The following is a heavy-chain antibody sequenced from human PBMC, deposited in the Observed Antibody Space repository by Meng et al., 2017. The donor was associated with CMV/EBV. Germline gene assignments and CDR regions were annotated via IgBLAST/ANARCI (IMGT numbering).Heavy chain of an antibody. V-gene: IGHV4-59*01. CDR3: ARDRYQLLVSVGRFNWFDP. CDR1: GGSISSYY. D-gene: IGHD2-2*01. Sequence: GSLRLSCTVSGGSISSYYWSWIRQPPGKGLEWIGYIYYSGSTNYNPSLKSRVTISVDTSKNQFSLKLSSVTAADTAVYYCARDRYQLLVSVGRFNWFDPWGQGTLVTVSS. CDR2: IYYSGST. J-gene: IGHJ5*02.